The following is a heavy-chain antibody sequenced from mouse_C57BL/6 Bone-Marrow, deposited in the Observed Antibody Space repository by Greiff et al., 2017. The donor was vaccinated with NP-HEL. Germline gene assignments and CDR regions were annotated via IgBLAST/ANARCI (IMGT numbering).Heavy chain of an antibody. CDR1: GYSFTGYF. CDR3: ARGGTYGYLAY. D-gene: IGHD2-2*01. V-gene: IGHV1-20*01. Sequence: VQLQQSGPELVKPGASVKISCKASGYSFTGYFMNWVMQTPGKGLEWIGRINPDTGDTSYNQKFKGKATLTVDKSSSTAHMELRSLTSEDSAVYYCARGGTYGYLAYWGKGTLVTVSA. CDR2: INPDTGDT. J-gene: IGHJ3*01.